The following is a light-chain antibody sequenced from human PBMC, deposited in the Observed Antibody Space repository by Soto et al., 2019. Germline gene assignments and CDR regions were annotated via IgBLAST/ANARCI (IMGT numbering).Light chain of an antibody. CDR2: GNT. J-gene: IGLJ2*01. Sequence: QSVLTQPPSVSGAPGQRVTISCTGSSSNIGAGYDVHWYQQLPGPAPKLLVHGNTDRPSGVPDRFSGSKSGTSASLAITGLQAEDEADYYCQSYDSSLSGWLFGGGTQLTVL. V-gene: IGLV1-40*01. CDR3: QSYDSSLSGWL. CDR1: SSNIGAGYD.